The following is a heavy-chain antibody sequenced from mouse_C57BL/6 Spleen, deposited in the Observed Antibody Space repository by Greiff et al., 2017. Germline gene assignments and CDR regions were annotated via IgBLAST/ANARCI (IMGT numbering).Heavy chain of an antibody. J-gene: IGHJ2*01. D-gene: IGHD1-1*01. CDR3: ARNYYGSSLYFDY. CDR2: IYPGSGNT. CDR1: GYSFTSYY. V-gene: IGHV1-66*01. Sequence: QVQLKQSGPELVKPGASVKISCKASGYSFTSYYIHWVKQRPGQGLEWIGWIYPGSGNTKYNEKFKGKATLTADTSSSTAYMQLSSLTSEDSAVYYCARNYYGSSLYFDYWGQGTTLTVSS.